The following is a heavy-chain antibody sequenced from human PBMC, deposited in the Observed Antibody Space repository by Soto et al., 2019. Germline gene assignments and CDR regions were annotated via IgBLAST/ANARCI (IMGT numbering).Heavy chain of an antibody. CDR3: AKQLNYDFWSGYPDAFDI. V-gene: IGHV3-23*01. CDR1: GFTFSSHA. J-gene: IGHJ3*02. D-gene: IGHD3-3*01. Sequence: EVQLLESGGGLVQPGGSLRLSCAASGFTFSSHAMSWVRQAPGKGLEWVSGISGSGGSTYSADSVKGRFTISRDNSKTTLYLQMNSLIAEDTALYYCAKQLNYDFWSGYPDAFDIWGQGTMVIVSS. CDR2: ISGSGGST.